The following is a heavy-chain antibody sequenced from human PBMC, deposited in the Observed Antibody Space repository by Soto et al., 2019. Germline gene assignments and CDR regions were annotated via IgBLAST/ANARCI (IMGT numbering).Heavy chain of an antibody. J-gene: IGHJ4*02. CDR1: GFNFATYG. V-gene: IGHV3-48*02. D-gene: IGHD2-15*01. CDR2: ITSTSSIT. CDR3: AKDRVVVVTSASDY. Sequence: GGSLRLSCTASGFNFATYGMNWVRLTPGKGLEWLSYITSTSSITYYADSVKGRITISRDNAKNSLYLQMNSLRDEDTAVYYCAKDRVVVVTSASDYWGQGTPVTVSS.